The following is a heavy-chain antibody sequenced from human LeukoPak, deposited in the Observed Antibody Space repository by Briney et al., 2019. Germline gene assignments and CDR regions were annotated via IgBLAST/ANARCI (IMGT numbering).Heavy chain of an antibody. J-gene: IGHJ6*04. CDR2: ISSSGSTI. Sequence: GGSLRLSCSASGFTFSSYEMNWVRQTPGKGLEWVSYISSSGSTIYYADSVKGRFTISRDNAKNSLYLQMNSLRAEDTAVYYCAELGIAMIGGVWGKGTTVTISS. D-gene: IGHD3-10*02. V-gene: IGHV3-48*03. CDR1: GFTFSSYE. CDR3: AELGIAMIGGV.